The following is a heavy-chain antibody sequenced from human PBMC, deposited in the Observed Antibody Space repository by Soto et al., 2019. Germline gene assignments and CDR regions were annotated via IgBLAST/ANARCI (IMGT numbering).Heavy chain of an antibody. Sequence: QVQLVQSGAGVKKPGSSVKVSCKASGVTFSTYAISWVRQAPGQGLEWMGGIIPIFGTTNYAQTFQGRVTITADKATTTAYMELSSLTSVDTSVYYCARSPRESGCNFEGWFDRWGQGTLVTVSS. CDR1: GVTFSTYA. CDR2: IIPIFGTT. V-gene: IGHV1-69*06. CDR3: ARSPRESGCNFEGWFDR. J-gene: IGHJ5*02. D-gene: IGHD4-4*01.